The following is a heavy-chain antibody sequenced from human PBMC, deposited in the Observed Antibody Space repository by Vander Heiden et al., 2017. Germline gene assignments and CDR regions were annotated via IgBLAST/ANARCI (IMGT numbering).Heavy chain of an antibody. V-gene: IGHV3-30*18. Sequence: QVQLVESGGGVVQPGRSLRLSCAASGFTFSSYGMHWVRQAPGKGLGWVAVISYDGSNKYYADSVKGRFTISRDNSKNTLYRQMNSLRAEDTAVYYCAKSSSSSWYDYWGQGTLVTVSS. CDR1: GFTFSSYG. J-gene: IGHJ4*02. D-gene: IGHD6-13*01. CDR2: ISYDGSNK. CDR3: AKSSSSSWYDY.